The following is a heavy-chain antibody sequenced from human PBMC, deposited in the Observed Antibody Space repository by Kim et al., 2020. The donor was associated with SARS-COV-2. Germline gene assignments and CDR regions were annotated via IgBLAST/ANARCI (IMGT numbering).Heavy chain of an antibody. D-gene: IGHD6-13*01. CDR1: GFTFDEYA. V-gene: IGHV3-43*02. Sequence: GGSLRLFCAASGFTFDEYAMHWVRQAPGKGLEWISLVSGDGLSTNYADSVKGRFTISRDNSKNSLSLQINSLRTEDTALYYCAKNPSWQYYYYGMDVWGQGTTVIVSS. CDR2: VSGDGLST. CDR3: AKNPSWQYYYYGMDV. J-gene: IGHJ6*02.